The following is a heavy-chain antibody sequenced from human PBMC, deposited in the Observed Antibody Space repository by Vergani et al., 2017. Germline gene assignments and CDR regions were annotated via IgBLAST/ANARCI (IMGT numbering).Heavy chain of an antibody. V-gene: IGHV3-48*03. J-gene: IGHJ4*02. CDR2: ISSSGSTI. CDR1: GFTFSSYA. CDR3: ARGGTMVRGVLDY. D-gene: IGHD3-10*01. Sequence: EVQLVESGGGLVQPGGSLRLSCAASGFTFSSYAMNWVRQAPGKGLEWVSYISSSGSTIYYADSVKGRFTISRDNAKNSLYLQMNSLRAEDTAVYYCARGGTMVRGVLDYWGQGTLVTVSS.